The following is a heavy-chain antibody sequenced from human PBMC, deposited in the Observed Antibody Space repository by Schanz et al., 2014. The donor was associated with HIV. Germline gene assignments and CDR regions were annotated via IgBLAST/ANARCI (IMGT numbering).Heavy chain of an antibody. CDR2: ISGSGGST. CDR3: AKPDYESSGRPYYFDY. CDR1: GLPFSTSA. J-gene: IGHJ4*02. V-gene: IGHV3-23*01. Sequence: EVQLLESGGGLVQPGGSLRLSCAVSGLPFSTSAMSWVRQAPGKGLEWVSSISGSGGSTYYADSVKGRFTISRGNSKNTLYLQMNSLRAEDAAVYYCAKPDYESSGRPYYFDYWGQGTLVTVSS. D-gene: IGHD3-22*01.